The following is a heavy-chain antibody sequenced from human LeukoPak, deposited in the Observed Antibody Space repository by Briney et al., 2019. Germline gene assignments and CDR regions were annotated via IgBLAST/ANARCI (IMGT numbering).Heavy chain of an antibody. CDR2: IYYSGST. CDR1: GGSISSYY. D-gene: IGHD3-10*01. CDR3: ARELLWFGDPAGAFDI. Sequence: PSETLSLTCTVSGGSISSYYWSWIRQPPGKGLEWIGYIYYSGSTNYNPSLESRVTISVDTSKNQFSLKLSSVTAADTAVYYCARELLWFGDPAGAFDIWGQGTMVTVSS. V-gene: IGHV4-59*01. J-gene: IGHJ3*02.